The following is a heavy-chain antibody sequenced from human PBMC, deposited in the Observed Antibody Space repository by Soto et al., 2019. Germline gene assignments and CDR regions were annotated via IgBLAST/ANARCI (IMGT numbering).Heavy chain of an antibody. CDR3: AEDITFFDY. Sequence: EVQVLESGGGLVQPGGSLRLSCVVSGLTFSSHAMTWVRQAPGSGLEWVSSISGNGGDTYYAESVKGRFTISRANSENTVYLQMSGLRADDTAVYYCAEDITFFDYWGQGALVTVSS. V-gene: IGHV3-23*01. D-gene: IGHD1-20*01. CDR1: GLTFSSHA. J-gene: IGHJ4*02. CDR2: ISGNGGDT.